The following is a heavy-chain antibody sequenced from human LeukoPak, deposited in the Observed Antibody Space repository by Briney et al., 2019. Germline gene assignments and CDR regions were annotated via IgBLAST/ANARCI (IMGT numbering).Heavy chain of an antibody. Sequence: SETLSLTCTVSGASTASHYWTWLRQPPGKELEWIAYMFDTVSTKSNPSLKSRLTLSVDTSKKQLSLRLGSVTAADTAVYYCATIKRGSTYGYFDFWGQGIKVTVSS. CDR2: MFDTVST. V-gene: IGHV4-59*11. CDR1: GASTASHY. J-gene: IGHJ4*02. D-gene: IGHD5-18*01. CDR3: ATIKRGSTYGYFDF.